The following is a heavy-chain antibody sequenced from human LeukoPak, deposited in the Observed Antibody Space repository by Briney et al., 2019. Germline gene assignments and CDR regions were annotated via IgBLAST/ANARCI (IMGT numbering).Heavy chain of an antibody. Sequence: SETLSLTCTVSGGSISSSSYYWGWIRQPPGKGLEWIASIYYSGSTYYNPSLKSRVTISVDTSMKQLSLKLSSVTAADTAVYYCARDENGYVWGSFRAWGQGTLVTVSS. CDR2: IYYSGST. V-gene: IGHV4-39*07. J-gene: IGHJ5*02. CDR3: ARDENGYVWGSFRA. CDR1: GGSISSSSYY. D-gene: IGHD3-16*02.